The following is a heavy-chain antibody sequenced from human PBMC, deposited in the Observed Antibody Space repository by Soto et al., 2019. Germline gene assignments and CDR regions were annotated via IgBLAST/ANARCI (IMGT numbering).Heavy chain of an antibody. CDR3: ARHSGRRYFDWLSTGGRFDY. CDR2: IYYSGST. Sequence: PSETLSLTCTVSGGSISSSSYYWGWIRQPPGKGLEWIGSIYYSGSTYYNPSLKSRVTISVDTSKNQFSLKLSSVTAADTAVYYCARHSGRRYFDWLSTGGRFDYWGQGTLVTVPQ. V-gene: IGHV4-39*01. CDR1: GGSISSSSYY. D-gene: IGHD3-9*01. J-gene: IGHJ4*02.